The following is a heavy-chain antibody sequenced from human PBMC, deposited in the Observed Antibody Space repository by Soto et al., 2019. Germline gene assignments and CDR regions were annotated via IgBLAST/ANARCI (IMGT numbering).Heavy chain of an antibody. CDR1: GFTFSSYA. V-gene: IGHV3-23*01. D-gene: IGHD3-16*02. J-gene: IGHJ4*02. CDR3: AKAYYDYIWGSYRSGFPLDY. CDR2: ISGSGGST. Sequence: PGGSLRLSCAASGFTFSSYAMSWVLQAPGKGLEWVSAISGSGGSTYYADSVKGRFTISRDNSKNTLYLQMNSLRAEDTAVYYCAKAYYDYIWGSYRSGFPLDYWGQGTLVTVSS.